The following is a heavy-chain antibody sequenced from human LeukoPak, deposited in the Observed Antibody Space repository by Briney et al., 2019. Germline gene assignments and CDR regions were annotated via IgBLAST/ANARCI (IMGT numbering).Heavy chain of an antibody. Sequence: GGSLRLSCAASGFTFSSFALNWVRQAPGKGLEWVSTISDTTYYADSVRGRFTISRDDSKNTVHLQMDSLRAEDTAIYSCARSRGPGNHWFDPWGQGTLVTVSS. CDR1: GFTFSSFA. CDR2: ISDTT. D-gene: IGHD3-10*01. CDR3: ARSRGPGNHWFDP. V-gene: IGHV3-23*01. J-gene: IGHJ5*02.